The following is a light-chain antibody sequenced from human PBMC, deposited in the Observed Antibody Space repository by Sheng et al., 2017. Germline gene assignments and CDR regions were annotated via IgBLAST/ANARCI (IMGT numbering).Light chain of an antibody. CDR3: QQRSNWPPGIT. J-gene: IGKJ4*01. CDR1: QSINGN. Sequence: EIVMTQSPATLSVSPGERATLSCRASQSINGNLAWYQQKPGQAPRLLIYDASNRATGIPARFSGSGSGTDFTLTISSLEPEDFAVYYCQQRSNWPPGITFGGGTKVEIK. CDR2: DAS. V-gene: IGKV3-11*01.